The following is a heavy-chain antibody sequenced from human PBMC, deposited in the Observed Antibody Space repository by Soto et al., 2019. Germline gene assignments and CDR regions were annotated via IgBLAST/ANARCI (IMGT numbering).Heavy chain of an antibody. CDR3: ARNGWGMATVGM. J-gene: IGHJ4*02. V-gene: IGHV3-53*01. CDR2: IYSGGGT. Sequence: EVQLVESGGGLVQPGGSLRLSCAASGFTVSNNYMNWFRLAPGKGLEWVSLIYSGGGTYYADSVKGRFTISRDNSKTTLYLQVYSLSAEDTAVYYCARNGWGMATVGMWGPGTLVTVS. CDR1: GFTVSNNY. D-gene: IGHD4-4*01.